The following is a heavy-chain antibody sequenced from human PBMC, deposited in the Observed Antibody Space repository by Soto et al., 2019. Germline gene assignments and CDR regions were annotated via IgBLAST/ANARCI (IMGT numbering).Heavy chain of an antibody. CDR3: AKEMYSSGFFAS. CDR2: ISGSGGRT. V-gene: IGHV3-23*01. D-gene: IGHD6-19*01. Sequence: EVQLLESGGGLVQPGGSLRLSCAASGFTFSSYAMSWVRQAPGKGLEWVSAISGSGGRTYYADSVKGRFTISRDNSKNTLYLQINILRAEDTALYYCAKEMYSSGFFASWGQGTLVTVSS. CDR1: GFTFSSYA. J-gene: IGHJ4*02.